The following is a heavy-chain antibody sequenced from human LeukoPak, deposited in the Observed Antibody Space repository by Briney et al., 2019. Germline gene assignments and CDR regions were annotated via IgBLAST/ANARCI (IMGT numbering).Heavy chain of an antibody. Sequence: SETLSLTCTVSGGSISSYYWSWIRQPPGKGLEGSGYVYYSGSTNYNPSLKSRVTTSVDTSKNQSSMKLSSVTAADTAVYYCARAGYSSGWRYNWFDPWGQGTLVTVSS. J-gene: IGHJ5*02. CDR1: GGSISSYY. CDR3: ARAGYSSGWRYNWFDP. CDR2: VYYSGST. V-gene: IGHV4-59*01. D-gene: IGHD6-19*01.